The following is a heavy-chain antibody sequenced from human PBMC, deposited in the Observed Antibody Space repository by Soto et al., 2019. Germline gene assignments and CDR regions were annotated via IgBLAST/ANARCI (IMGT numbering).Heavy chain of an antibody. Sequence: SETLSLTCAVSGGSISSSNWWSWVRQPPGKGLEWIGEIYHSGSTNYNPSLKSRVTISVDKSKNQFSLKLSSVTAADTAVYYCASRNSIVVVPAAMYNWFDPWGQGTLVTV. V-gene: IGHV4-4*02. CDR3: ASRNSIVVVPAAMYNWFDP. J-gene: IGHJ5*02. D-gene: IGHD2-2*01. CDR2: IYHSGST. CDR1: GGSISSSNW.